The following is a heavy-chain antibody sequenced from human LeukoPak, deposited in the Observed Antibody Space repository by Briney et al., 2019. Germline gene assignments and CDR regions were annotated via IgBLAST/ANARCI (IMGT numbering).Heavy chain of an antibody. CDR1: GGSISSSNW. J-gene: IGHJ5*02. V-gene: IGHV4-4*02. CDR2: IYHSGST. CDR3: AREYCSSTSCYFGDWFDP. Sequence: PSETLSLTCAVSGGSISSSNWWSWVRQPPGKGLEWIGEIYHSGSTDYNPSLKSRVTISVDKSKNQFSLKLSSVTAADTAVYYCAREYCSSTSCYFGDWFDPWGQGTLVTDSS. D-gene: IGHD2-2*01.